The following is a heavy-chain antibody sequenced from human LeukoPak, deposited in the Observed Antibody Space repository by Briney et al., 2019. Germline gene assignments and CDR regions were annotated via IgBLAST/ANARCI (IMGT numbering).Heavy chain of an antibody. CDR1: GLTFKSYW. Sequence: GGSLRLSCAASGLTFKSYWMSWVRQAPGKGLECVADINQGGSEKYYADSVKGRFSISRDNAKNSLYLQMSSLRAEDTAVYYCAREWKKAGAFDYWGQGTLVTVSS. J-gene: IGHJ4*02. D-gene: IGHD1-1*01. V-gene: IGHV3-7*01. CDR2: INQGGSEK. CDR3: AREWKKAGAFDY.